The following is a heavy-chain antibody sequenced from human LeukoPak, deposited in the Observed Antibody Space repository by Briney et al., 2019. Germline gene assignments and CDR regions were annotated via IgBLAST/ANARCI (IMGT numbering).Heavy chain of an antibody. J-gene: IGHJ5*02. D-gene: IGHD3-9*01. CDR2: ISAYNGNT. CDR1: GYTFTSYG. Sequence: ASVKVSCKASGYTFTSYGISWVRQAPGQGLEWMGWISAYNGNTNHAQKLQGRVTMTTDTSTSTAYMELRSLRSDDTAVYYCARSYYDILTSWGAWFDPWGQGTLVTVSS. CDR3: ARSYYDILTSWGAWFDP. V-gene: IGHV1-18*01.